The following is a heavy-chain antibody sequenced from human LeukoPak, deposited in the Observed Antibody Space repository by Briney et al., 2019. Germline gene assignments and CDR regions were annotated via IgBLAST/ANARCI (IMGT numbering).Heavy chain of an antibody. CDR3: ARTTYGDY. CDR1: GFSFSTYY. CDR2: ISSGSTYI. Sequence: GGSLRLSCAASGFSFSTYYVNWVRQAPGKGLEWVACISSGSTYIFHADSVKGRFTISRDDAKNSLYLQMSSLRAEDTAVYYCARTTYGDYWGQGTLVTVSS. V-gene: IGHV3-21*01. J-gene: IGHJ4*02. D-gene: IGHD1-1*01.